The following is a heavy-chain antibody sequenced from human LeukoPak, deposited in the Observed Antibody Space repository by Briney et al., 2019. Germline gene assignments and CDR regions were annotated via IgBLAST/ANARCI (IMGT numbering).Heavy chain of an antibody. D-gene: IGHD3-22*01. CDR3: ARDPKDDTSGYYYFDY. CDR2: ISAYNGNT. Sequence: GASVKVSCKASGYTFTGYYMHWVRQAPGQGLEWMGWISAYNGNTYYAQKLQGRVTLTTDTSTSTAYMELRSLRSDDTAVYYCARDPKDDTSGYYYFDYWGQGTLVTVSS. CDR1: GYTFTGYY. V-gene: IGHV1-18*04. J-gene: IGHJ4*02.